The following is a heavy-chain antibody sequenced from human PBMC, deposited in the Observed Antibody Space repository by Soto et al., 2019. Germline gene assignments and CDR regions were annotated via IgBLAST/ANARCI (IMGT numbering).Heavy chain of an antibody. V-gene: IGHV1-69*02. J-gene: IGHJ3*01. CDR2: IIPLLRIA. Sequence: QVQLVQSGAEVKKPGSSVNVSCKASGGTFSSYTISWVRQAPGQGLEWVGRIIPLLRIANYAQKFQGRVTITADRSSGTAYMDLSILRSDDTAVYYCAREPPALKGDAYEVWGQGTMVIVSS. CDR3: AREPPALKGDAYEV. D-gene: IGHD1-1*01. CDR1: GGTFSSYT.